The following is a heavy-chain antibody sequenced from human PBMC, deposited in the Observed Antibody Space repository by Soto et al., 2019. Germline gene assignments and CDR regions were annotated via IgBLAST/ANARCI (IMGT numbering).Heavy chain of an antibody. V-gene: IGHV3-23*01. CDR1: GFTFGSYA. D-gene: IGHD2-21*02. J-gene: IGHJ4*02. CDR3: AKEGPVVTAISFDY. Sequence: EVQLLESGGGKVQPGGSLRLSCATSGFTFGSYAMSWVRQAPGKGLEWVSLISGSGFNTYYADSVKGRFTISRDNSKNTLYLQMNSLRAEDTAVYYCAKEGPVVTAISFDYWGRGTLVTVPS. CDR2: ISGSGFNT.